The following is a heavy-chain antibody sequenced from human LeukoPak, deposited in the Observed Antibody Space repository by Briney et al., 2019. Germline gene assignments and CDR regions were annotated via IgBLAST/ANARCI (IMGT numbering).Heavy chain of an antibody. CDR3: ATHLTIPGEGGYYYGMDV. CDR2: IYTSGST. Sequence: SETLSLTCTVSGGSISSYYWSWIRQPAGKGLEWIGRIYTSGSTNYNPSLKSRVTTSVDTSKNQFSLKLSSVTAADTAVYYCATHLTIPGEGGYYYGMDVWGQGTTVTVSS. V-gene: IGHV4-4*07. D-gene: IGHD3-10*01. J-gene: IGHJ6*02. CDR1: GGSISSYY.